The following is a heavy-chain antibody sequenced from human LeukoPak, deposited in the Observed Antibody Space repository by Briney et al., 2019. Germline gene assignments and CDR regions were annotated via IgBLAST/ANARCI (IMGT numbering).Heavy chain of an antibody. Sequence: GASVMVSCKASGYTFTSYAMNWVRQAPGQGLEWMGWINTNTGNPTYAQGFTGRFVFSLDTSVSTAYLQISSLKAEDTAVYYCARAYAYCSSTSCYTGIWTFYGMDVWGQGTTVTVSS. CDR1: GYTFTSYA. CDR2: INTNTGNP. D-gene: IGHD2-2*02. J-gene: IGHJ6*02. V-gene: IGHV7-4-1*02. CDR3: ARAYAYCSSTSCYTGIWTFYGMDV.